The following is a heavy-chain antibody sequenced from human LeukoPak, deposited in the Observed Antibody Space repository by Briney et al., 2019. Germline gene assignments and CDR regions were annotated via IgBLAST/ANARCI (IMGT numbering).Heavy chain of an antibody. CDR2: ISGSGGSA. CDR1: GLTFSSYA. D-gene: IGHD4-17*01. CDR3: AKDHDGDYTYGMDV. J-gene: IGHJ6*02. V-gene: IGHV3-23*01. Sequence: GGSLRLSCAASGLTFSSYAMSWVRQAPGKGREWVSAISGSGGSAYYADSEKGRFTISRDNSKNTLYLQMNSLRAEDTAVYYWAKDHDGDYTYGMDVWGQGTTVTVSS.